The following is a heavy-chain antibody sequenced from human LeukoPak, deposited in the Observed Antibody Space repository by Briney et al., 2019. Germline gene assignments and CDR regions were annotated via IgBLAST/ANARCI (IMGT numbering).Heavy chain of an antibody. CDR1: GFTFSSYS. D-gene: IGHD1-26*01. J-gene: IGHJ3*02. V-gene: IGHV3-21*01. CDR3: ARGYSGEGDAFDI. Sequence: GGSLRLSCSASGFTFSSYSMNWVRQAPGKGLEWVSSISSSSSYIYYADSVKGRFTISRDNAKNSLYLQMNSLRAEDTAVYYCARGYSGEGDAFDIWGQGTMVTVSS. CDR2: ISSSSSYI.